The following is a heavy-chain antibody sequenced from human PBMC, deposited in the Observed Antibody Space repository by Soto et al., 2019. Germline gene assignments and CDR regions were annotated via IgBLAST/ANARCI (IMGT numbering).Heavy chain of an antibody. V-gene: IGHV1-18*01. J-gene: IGHJ3*02. Sequence: ASVKVSCKASGYTFTSYGISWVRQAPGQGLEWMGWISAYNGNTNYAQKLQGRVTMTTDTSTSTAYMELRSLRSDDTAVYYCFSGWKGVDALDIWGQGTMVTVSS. D-gene: IGHD6-19*01. CDR3: FSGWKGVDALDI. CDR2: ISAYNGNT. CDR1: GYTFTSYG.